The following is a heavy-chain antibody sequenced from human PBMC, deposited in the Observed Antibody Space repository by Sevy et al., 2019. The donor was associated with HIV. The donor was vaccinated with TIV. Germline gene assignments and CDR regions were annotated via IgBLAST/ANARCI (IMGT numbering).Heavy chain of an antibody. D-gene: IGHD2-21*02. J-gene: IGHJ6*02. Sequence: GESLKISCKGSGYSFTSYWIGWVRQMPGKGLEWIGIIYPGDSDTRYSPSFQDQVTISADKSISTAYLQWSSLKASDTDMYYCARLGAYCGGDCYPPSYYYYGMDVWGQGTTVTVSS. CDR1: GYSFTSYW. CDR2: IYPGDSDT. CDR3: ARLGAYCGGDCYPPSYYYYGMDV. V-gene: IGHV5-51*01.